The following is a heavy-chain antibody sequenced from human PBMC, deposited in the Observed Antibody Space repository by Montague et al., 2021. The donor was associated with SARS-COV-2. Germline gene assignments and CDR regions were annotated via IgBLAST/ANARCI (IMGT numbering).Heavy chain of an antibody. CDR1: NYSVSSGYY. V-gene: IGHV4-38-2*02. J-gene: IGHJ4*02. Sequence: SETLSLTCTVSNYSVSSGYYWGWIRQFPGKGLEWIGFKFHSGSTYYNPSLQSRVITSVDTSKNQVSLKLRSVSAADTAVYYCARGVVGPTVLVLEYWGQGILVAVSS. CDR2: KFHSGST. D-gene: IGHD1-26*01. CDR3: ARGVVGPTVLVLEY.